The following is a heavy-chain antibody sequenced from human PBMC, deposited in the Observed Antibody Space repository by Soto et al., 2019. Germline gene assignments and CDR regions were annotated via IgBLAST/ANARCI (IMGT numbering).Heavy chain of an antibody. Sequence: EVQLVESEGGLVQRGGSLRLSCAASGFTFNYYWMHWVRQAPGQGLVWVSHIHSDGSTTTYADSVKGRITISRDNAKNTLYLQMDSLRAEDMAVYYCVRGDKGGFDLWGQGTTVTVAS. CDR3: VRGDKGGFDL. CDR2: IHSDGSTT. D-gene: IGHD2-21*02. J-gene: IGHJ3*01. CDR1: GFTFNYYW. V-gene: IGHV3-74*01.